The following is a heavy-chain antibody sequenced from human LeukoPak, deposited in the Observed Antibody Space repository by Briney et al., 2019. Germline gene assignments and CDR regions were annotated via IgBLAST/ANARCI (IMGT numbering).Heavy chain of an antibody. J-gene: IGHJ3*02. CDR2: IIPIFGTA. Sequence: SVKVSCKASGGTFSSYAISWVRQAPGQGLEWMGGIIPIFGTANYAQKFQGRATITADESTSTAYMELSSLRSEDTAVYYCARGGGWSRAFDIWGQGTMVTVSS. CDR1: GGTFSSYA. V-gene: IGHV1-69*13. D-gene: IGHD3-16*01. CDR3: ARGGGWSRAFDI.